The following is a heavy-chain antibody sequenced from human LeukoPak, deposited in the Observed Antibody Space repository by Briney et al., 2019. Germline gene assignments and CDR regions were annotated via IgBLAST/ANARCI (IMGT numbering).Heavy chain of an antibody. CDR3: ASAYPIYDSSGYPPFY. Sequence: GGSLRLSCEASGFIFSNYWMHWVRHAPGKGLAWVSRINTDGSSTSYADSVKGRFTISRDNARNTLYLQMNSLRAEDTALYYCASAYPIYDSSGYPPFYWGQGTLVTVSS. CDR2: INTDGSST. J-gene: IGHJ4*02. D-gene: IGHD3-22*01. CDR1: GFIFSNYW. V-gene: IGHV3-74*01.